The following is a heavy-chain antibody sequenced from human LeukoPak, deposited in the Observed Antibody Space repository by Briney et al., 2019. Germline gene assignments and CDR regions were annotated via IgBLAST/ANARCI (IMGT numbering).Heavy chain of an antibody. Sequence: PQTLSLTCTVSGGSISSGGYYWSWIRQHPGKGLEWIGYIYYSGSTYYNPSLKSRVTISVDTSKNQFSLKLSSVTAADTAVYYCARDRVTMARGVIITNWFDPWGQGTLVTVSS. J-gene: IGHJ5*02. CDR1: GGSISSGGYY. CDR2: IYYSGST. V-gene: IGHV4-31*03. CDR3: ARDRVTMARGVIITNWFDP. D-gene: IGHD3-10*01.